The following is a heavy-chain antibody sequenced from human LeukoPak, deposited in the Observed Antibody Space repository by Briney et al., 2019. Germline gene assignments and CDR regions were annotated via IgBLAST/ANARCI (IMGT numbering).Heavy chain of an antibody. V-gene: IGHV3-49*04. Sequence: GGSLRLSCTASGFTFGDYAMSWVRQAPGKGLEWVGFIRSKAYGGTTEYAASVKGRFTISRDDSKSIAYLQMNSLRAEDTAVYYCARDPSSSGAFDIWGQGTMVTVSS. CDR2: IRSKAYGGTT. J-gene: IGHJ3*02. CDR1: GFTFGDYA. CDR3: ARDPSSSGAFDI. D-gene: IGHD6-6*01.